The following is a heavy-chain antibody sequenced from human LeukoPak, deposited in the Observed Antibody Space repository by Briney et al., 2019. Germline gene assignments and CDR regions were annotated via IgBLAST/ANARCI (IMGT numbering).Heavy chain of an antibody. V-gene: IGHV1-3*01. CDR3: ARDLYGSTWYIFDY. Sequence: ASVKVSCEASGYTFTDYAIHWVRQAPGQRLEWMGWINAGDGNTKYSQNFRGRVTITRDTSASTTYMDLSSLRSEDTAVYYCARDLYGSTWYIFDYWGQGTLVTVSS. CDR1: GYTFTDYA. D-gene: IGHD6-13*01. CDR2: INAGDGNT. J-gene: IGHJ4*02.